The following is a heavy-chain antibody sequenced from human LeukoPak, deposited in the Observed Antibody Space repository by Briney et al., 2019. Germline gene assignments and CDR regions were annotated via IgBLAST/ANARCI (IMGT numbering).Heavy chain of an antibody. CDR3: ARGNSGSSYGFAFEI. J-gene: IGHJ3*02. Sequence: PGGSLRLSCAASGFTFSSYWMHWVRQAPGKGLVWVSRIKGDGGATTFADSVKGRFTTSRDNAKNTLYLQMSSLRTEDTAVYYCARGNSGSSYGFAFEIWGQGTMVTVSS. CDR1: GFTFSSYW. V-gene: IGHV3-74*01. CDR2: IKGDGGAT. D-gene: IGHD5-18*01.